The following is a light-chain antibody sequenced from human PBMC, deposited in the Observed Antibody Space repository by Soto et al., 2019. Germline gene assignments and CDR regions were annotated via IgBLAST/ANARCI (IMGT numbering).Light chain of an antibody. CDR3: QQSYSTPGGT. V-gene: IGKV1-39*01. CDR2: AAP. Sequence: DIQMTQSPSSLSASVGDRVTITCRASQSISSYLNWYQQKPGKAPKLLIYAAPSLQSGVPSRFSGSGSGTNFTLTISSLQPEDFATYYCQQSYSTPGGTFGQGTKVDIK. CDR1: QSISSY. J-gene: IGKJ1*01.